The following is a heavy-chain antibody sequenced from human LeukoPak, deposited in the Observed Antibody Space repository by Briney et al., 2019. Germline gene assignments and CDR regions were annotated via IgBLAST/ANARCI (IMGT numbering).Heavy chain of an antibody. CDR1: PDSTTSNF. Sequence: SETLSLTCTVSPDSTTSNFWSWVRQPPGKGLEWIGEIHRSGSTNYNPSLQSRVTISIDRSKNQIALELSSVTAADTAVYYCARHDNWGLGQYSFDYWGRGTLVTVSS. D-gene: IGHD7-27*01. CDR2: IHRSGST. V-gene: IGHV4-4*02. CDR3: ARHDNWGLGQYSFDY. J-gene: IGHJ4*02.